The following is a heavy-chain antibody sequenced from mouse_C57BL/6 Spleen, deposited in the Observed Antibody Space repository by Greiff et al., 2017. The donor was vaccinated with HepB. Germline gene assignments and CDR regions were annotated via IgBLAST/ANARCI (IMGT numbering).Heavy chain of an antibody. CDR1: GYTFTSYW. D-gene: IGHD2-4*01. V-gene: IGHV1-55*01. CDR2: IYPGSGST. CDR3: ARSDYDDGTWFAY. J-gene: IGHJ3*01. Sequence: QVQLQQPGAELVKPGASVKMSCKASGYTFTSYWITWVKQRPGQGLEWIGDIYPGSGSTNYNEKFKSKATLTVDTSSSTAYMQLSSLTSEDSAVYYCARSDYDDGTWFAYWGQVTLVTVSA.